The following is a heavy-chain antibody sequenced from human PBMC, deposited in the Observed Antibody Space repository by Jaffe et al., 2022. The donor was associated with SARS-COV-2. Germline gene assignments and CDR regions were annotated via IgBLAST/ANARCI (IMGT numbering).Heavy chain of an antibody. J-gene: IGHJ6*02. CDR1: GFSFSDYA. V-gene: IGHV3-23*01. Sequence: EVQLLESGGGLVHPGGSLRLSCAASGFSFSDYAMNWVRQAPGQGLEWVSGISGSSGYTFYADSVKGRFAISRDNSKNTLFLQMNSLRAEDTAIYHCAKDRILCGGSSCYRQYYYSFGWDVWGQGTTVTVSS. CDR3: AKDRILCGGSSCYRQYYYSFGWDV. D-gene: IGHD2-15*01. CDR2: ISGSSGYT.